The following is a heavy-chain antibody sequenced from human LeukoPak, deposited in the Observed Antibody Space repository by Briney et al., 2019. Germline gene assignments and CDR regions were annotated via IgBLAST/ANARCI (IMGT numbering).Heavy chain of an antibody. J-gene: IGHJ6*02. V-gene: IGHV3-53*01. Sequence: GGSLRLSCAASGFTASSSYMSWVRQAPGKGLEWVSVIYSGGSTYYADSVKGRFTISRDNSKNTLYLQMNSLRAEDTAVYYCARSTAMIVVVMPLYYYYGMDVWGQGTTVTVSS. D-gene: IGHD3-22*01. CDR2: IYSGGST. CDR3: ARSTAMIVVVMPLYYYYGMDV. CDR1: GFTASSSY.